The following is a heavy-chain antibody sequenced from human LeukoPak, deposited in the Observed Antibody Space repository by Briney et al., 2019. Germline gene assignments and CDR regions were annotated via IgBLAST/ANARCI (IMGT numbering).Heavy chain of an antibody. V-gene: IGHV4-34*01. CDR3: ARGGLTIFGVVIITRSYWYFDL. D-gene: IGHD3-3*01. CDR1: GGSFSGYY. J-gene: IGHJ2*01. CDR2: INHSGST. Sequence: PSETLSLTCAVYGGSFSGYYWSWIRQPPGKGLEWIGEINHSGSTNYNPSLKSRVTISVDTSKKQFSLKLSSVTAADTAVYYCARGGLTIFGVVIITRSYWYFDLWGRGPLVTVSS.